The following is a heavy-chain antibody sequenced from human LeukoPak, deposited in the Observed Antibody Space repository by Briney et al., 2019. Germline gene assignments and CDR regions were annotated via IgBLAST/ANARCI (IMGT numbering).Heavy chain of an antibody. Sequence: SETLSLTCTVSGGSISSYYWSWIRQPPGKGLEWIGYIYYSGNTYYHPSLRSRITISVDTSKNQFSLKLSSVTAADTAVYYCARRMTHYDFWSGSNNWFDPWGQGTLVTVSS. V-gene: IGHV4-59*04. CDR1: GGSISSYY. J-gene: IGHJ5*02. CDR2: IYYSGNT. D-gene: IGHD3-3*01. CDR3: ARRMTHYDFWSGSNNWFDP.